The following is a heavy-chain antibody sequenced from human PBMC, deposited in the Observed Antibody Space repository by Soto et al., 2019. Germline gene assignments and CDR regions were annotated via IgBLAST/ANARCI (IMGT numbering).Heavy chain of an antibody. V-gene: IGHV4-39*01. J-gene: IGHJ4*02. CDR3: ASSPRGSYFDY. Sequence: SATLSLTLTVSRDSISSSSYYSGWIRYAPGKGLEWIGSIYYSGSTYYNPSLKSRVTISVDTSKNQFSLKLSSVTAADSAVYYCASSPRGSYFDYWGQGPLVTVS. CDR2: IYYSGST. CDR1: RDSISSSSYY. D-gene: IGHD1-26*01.